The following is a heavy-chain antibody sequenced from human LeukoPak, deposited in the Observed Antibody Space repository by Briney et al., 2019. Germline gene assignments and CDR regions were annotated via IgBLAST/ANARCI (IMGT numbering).Heavy chain of an antibody. J-gene: IGHJ5*02. CDR1: GASVSSDY. CDR2: IYHSGHT. Sequence: PSHTLSLTCSVSGASVSSDYWSWIRQSPGKGLEWIGYIYHSGHTMSNPSFKSRVSLSLDTSNNQFSLKLSSVTAADTAVYYGARHPFQYPFDHWGQGTVVSVSS. V-gene: IGHV4-59*08. D-gene: IGHD4-4*01. CDR3: ARHPFQYPFDH.